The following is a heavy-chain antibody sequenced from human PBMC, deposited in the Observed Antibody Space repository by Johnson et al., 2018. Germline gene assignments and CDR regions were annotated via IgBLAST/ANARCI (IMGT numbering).Heavy chain of an antibody. CDR3: ARSPTYYYDTNWLWPSGVDV. CDR2: IYYSGST. D-gene: IGHD3-22*01. Sequence: QVQLQESGPGLVKPSETVSLTCTVSGGSISSRNYYWGWIRQPPGKGLEWIGSIYYSGSTYYNPSLKSRVIISGDTSKNQFSLKLSSVPAANTAVYYCARSPTYYYDTNWLWPSGVDVWGQGTVVTVSS. J-gene: IGHJ3*01. V-gene: IGHV4-39*01. CDR1: GGSISSRNYY.